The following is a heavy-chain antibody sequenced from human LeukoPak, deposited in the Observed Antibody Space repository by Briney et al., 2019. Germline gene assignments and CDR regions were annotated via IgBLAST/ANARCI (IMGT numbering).Heavy chain of an antibody. CDR2: ISGSSGTI. CDR1: GFTFSGYS. D-gene: IGHD3-10*01. CDR3: ARDKRPPRYGELFEVSFDY. V-gene: IGHV3-48*01. J-gene: IGHJ4*02. Sequence: TGGSLRLSCAASGFTFSGYSMNWVRQAAGKGLEWVSYISGSSGTIYYADSVKGRFTISRDNAKNSLYLQMNSLRVEDTAVYYCARDKRPPRYGELFEVSFDYWGLGTLVTVSS.